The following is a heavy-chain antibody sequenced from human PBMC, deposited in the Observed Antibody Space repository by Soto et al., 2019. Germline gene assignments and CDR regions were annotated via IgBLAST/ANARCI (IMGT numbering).Heavy chain of an antibody. V-gene: IGHV1-2*04. Sequence: ASVKVSCKASGYTFTGYYMHWVRQAPGQGLEWMGWINPNSGGTNYAQKFQGWVTMTRDTSISTAYMELSRLRSDDTAVYYCARDKVYGGNFLDYYYYGMDVWGQGTTVTVSS. D-gene: IGHD4-17*01. CDR2: INPNSGGT. CDR1: GYTFTGYY. J-gene: IGHJ6*02. CDR3: ARDKVYGGNFLDYYYYGMDV.